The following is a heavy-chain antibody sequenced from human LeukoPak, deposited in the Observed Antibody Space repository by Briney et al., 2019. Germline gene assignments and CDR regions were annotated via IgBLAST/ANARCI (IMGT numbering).Heavy chain of an antibody. CDR1: GFTFSSYA. D-gene: IGHD3-10*01. V-gene: IGHV3-23*01. CDR3: AKGRYYGSGKWGYFEY. J-gene: IGHJ4*02. Sequence: QPGGSLRLSCAASGFTFSSYAMSWVRQAPGKGLEWVSGISGSGGSTYYADSVKGRLTISRDNSKNTLYLQMNSLRAEDTAVYYCAKGRYYGSGKWGYFEYWGQGTLVTVSS. CDR2: ISGSGGST.